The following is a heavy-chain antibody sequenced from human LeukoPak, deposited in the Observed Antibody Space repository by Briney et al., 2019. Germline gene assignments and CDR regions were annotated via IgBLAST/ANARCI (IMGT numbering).Heavy chain of an antibody. CDR1: GFTFSNYW. D-gene: IGHD3-22*01. CDR2: INSDGINT. CDR3: ARDLGQYYDTSDNWFDP. Sequence: GGSVRLSCAASGFTFSNYWMHWVRQAPGKGLVWVSRINSDGINTSYADSVKGRFTISRDNAKNTLNLQMNSLRAEDTAVYYCARDLGQYYDTSDNWFDPWGQGTLVTVSS. J-gene: IGHJ5*02. V-gene: IGHV3-74*01.